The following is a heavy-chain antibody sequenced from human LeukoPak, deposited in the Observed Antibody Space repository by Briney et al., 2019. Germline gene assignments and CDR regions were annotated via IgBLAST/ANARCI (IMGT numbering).Heavy chain of an antibody. J-gene: IGHJ4*02. CDR1: GYTFSSYD. CDR2: MSPGSSYT. CDR3: ARGIAEGVDY. V-gene: IGHV1-8*01. D-gene: IGHD6-13*01. Sequence: ASVKVSCTPSGYTFSSYDINWVRQATGQGLEWMGWMSPGSSYTGYAQKFQGRVTMTRDTSISTAYMELSSLSSDDTAVYYCARGIAEGVDYWGQGTLVTVSS.